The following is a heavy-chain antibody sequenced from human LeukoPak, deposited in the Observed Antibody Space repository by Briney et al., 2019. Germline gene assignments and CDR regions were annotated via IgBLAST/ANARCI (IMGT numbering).Heavy chain of an antibody. CDR1: GFTFSSHL. CDR3: ARGGSTFDY. J-gene: IGHJ4*02. CDR2: ISSDGTYT. D-gene: IGHD1-26*01. Sequence: GGSLRLSCAASGFTFSSHLMHWVRQAPGKGLVWVSRISSDGTYTNYADSVRGRFTISRDNAKNTLYLQMNSLRAEDTAVYYCARGGSTFDYWGQGTLVTVSS. V-gene: IGHV3-74*01.